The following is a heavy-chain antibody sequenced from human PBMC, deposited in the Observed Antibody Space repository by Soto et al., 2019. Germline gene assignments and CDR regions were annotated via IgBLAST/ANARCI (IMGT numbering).Heavy chain of an antibody. V-gene: IGHV4-34*01. J-gene: IGHJ5*02. Sequence: SETLSLTCAVYGGSFSGYYWNWIRQPPGKGLEWIGEIDHSGYTNYNSSLKSRVTISVDTSKNQFPLRLTSVTAADTAVYYCARVRDWSDPWGQGTLVTVSS. CDR2: IDHSGYT. CDR1: GGSFSGYY. CDR3: ARVRDWSDP. D-gene: IGHD3-3*01.